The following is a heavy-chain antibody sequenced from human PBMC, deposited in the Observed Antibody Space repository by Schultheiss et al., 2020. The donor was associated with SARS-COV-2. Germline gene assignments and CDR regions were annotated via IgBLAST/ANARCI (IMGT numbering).Heavy chain of an antibody. CDR1: GFTFSSYA. Sequence: GGSLRLSCAASGFTFSSYAMSWVRQAPGKGLEWVSAISRSGGSTYYADSVKGRFTISRDNSKNTLYLQMNSLRAEDTAVYYCARDRGNAFDIWGQGTMVTVSS. V-gene: IGHV3-23*01. CDR3: ARDRGNAFDI. CDR2: ISRSGGST. J-gene: IGHJ3*02.